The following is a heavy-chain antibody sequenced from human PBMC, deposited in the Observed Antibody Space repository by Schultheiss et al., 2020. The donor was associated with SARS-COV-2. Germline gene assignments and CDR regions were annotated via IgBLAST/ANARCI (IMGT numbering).Heavy chain of an antibody. CDR3: ARDVSEEWFGEFLA. CDR1: GGSVSSGSYY. Sequence: SETLSLTCSVSGGSVSSGSYYWSWIRQPPGKGLEWIGEINHSGSTNYNPSLKSRVTISVDTSKNQFSLKLSSVTAADTAVYYCARDVSEEWFGEFLAWGQGTLVTVSS. V-gene: IGHV4-61*01. D-gene: IGHD3-10*01. CDR2: INHSGST. J-gene: IGHJ5*02.